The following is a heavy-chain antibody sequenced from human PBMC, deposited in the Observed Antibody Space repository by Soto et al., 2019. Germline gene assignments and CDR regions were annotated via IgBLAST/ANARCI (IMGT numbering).Heavy chain of an antibody. CDR2: ISSNSAYI. J-gene: IGHJ5*02. D-gene: IGHD6-13*01. Sequence: GGSLRLSCAASGFTFRSFTMNWVRQAPGKGLEWVSTISSNSAYIYYTDALRGRFTISRDNAKNSLPLQMNSLRAEDTDVYYCTCDASRDSSARGWFDPWGPGTLVTVYS. CDR1: GFTFRSFT. V-gene: IGHV3-21*01. CDR3: TCDASRDSSARGWFDP.